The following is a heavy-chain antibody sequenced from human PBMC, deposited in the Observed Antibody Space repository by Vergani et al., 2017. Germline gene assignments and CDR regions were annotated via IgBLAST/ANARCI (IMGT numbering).Heavy chain of an antibody. CDR1: GGSFSGYY. V-gene: IGHV4-34*01. J-gene: IGHJ6*02. CDR3: ARVGPYYYGSGSYYKHYYGMDV. CDR2: INHSGST. Sequence: VQLQQWGAGLLKPSETLSLTCAVYGGSFSGYYWSWIRQPPGKGLEWIGEINHSGSTNYNPSLKSRVTISVDTSKNQFSLKLSSVTAADTAVYYCARVGPYYYGSGSYYKHYYGMDVWGQGTTVTVSS. D-gene: IGHD3-10*01.